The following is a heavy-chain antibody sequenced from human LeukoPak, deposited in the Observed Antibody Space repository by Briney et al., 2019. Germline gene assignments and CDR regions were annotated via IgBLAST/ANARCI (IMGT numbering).Heavy chain of an antibody. CDR2: IYSGGST. Sequence: GGSLRLSCAASGFTVSSNYMSWVRQAPGKGLEWVSVIYSGGSTYYADSVKGRFTISRDNSKNTLYLQMNSLRAEDTAVYYCARTYYDFWSGPDYYMDVWGKGTTVTVS. V-gene: IGHV3-53*01. CDR3: ARTYYDFWSGPDYYMDV. J-gene: IGHJ6*03. CDR1: GFTVSSNY. D-gene: IGHD3-3*01.